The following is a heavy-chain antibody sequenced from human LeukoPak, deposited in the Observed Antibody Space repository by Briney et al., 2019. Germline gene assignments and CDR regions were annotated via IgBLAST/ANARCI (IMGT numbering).Heavy chain of an antibody. Sequence: PGGSLRLSCAASGFTFSDYYMSWIRQAPGKGLEWVSYISSSGNTIYYADSVKGRFTISRDNAKNSLHLQMNSLRAEDTAVYYCARPKYSSSWQIFDYWGQGTLVTASS. CDR2: ISSSGNTI. D-gene: IGHD6-13*01. CDR3: ARPKYSSSWQIFDY. CDR1: GFTFSDYY. V-gene: IGHV3-11*01. J-gene: IGHJ4*02.